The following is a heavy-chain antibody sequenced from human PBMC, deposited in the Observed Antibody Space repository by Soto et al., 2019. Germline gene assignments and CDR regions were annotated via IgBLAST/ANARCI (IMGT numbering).Heavy chain of an antibody. CDR3: ARDDGEGDYYYYGMDV. CDR2: IFHSGRT. D-gene: IGHD4-17*01. Sequence: PSETLSLTCAVSGGTIASTNYWTWVRQPPGKGLEWIGEIFHSGRTNYNPSLESRVTISIDRSKNQFSLNLTSVTAADTAVYYCARDDGEGDYYYYGMDVWGQGTTVTVSS. J-gene: IGHJ6*02. CDR1: GGTIASTNY. V-gene: IGHV4-4*02.